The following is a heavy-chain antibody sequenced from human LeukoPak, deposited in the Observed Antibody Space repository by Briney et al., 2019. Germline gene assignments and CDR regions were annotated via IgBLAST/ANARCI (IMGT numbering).Heavy chain of an antibody. D-gene: IGHD3-10*01. CDR3: ARDGYYGSGSGFDP. V-gene: IGHV4-39*07. Sequence: RTSETLSLTCTVSGGSISSSSYYWGWIRQPPGKGLEWIGSIYYSGSTYYNPSLKSRVTISVDTSKNQFSLKLSSVTAADTAVYYCARDGYYGSGSGFDPWGQGTLVTVSS. CDR1: GGSISSSSYY. J-gene: IGHJ5*02. CDR2: IYYSGST.